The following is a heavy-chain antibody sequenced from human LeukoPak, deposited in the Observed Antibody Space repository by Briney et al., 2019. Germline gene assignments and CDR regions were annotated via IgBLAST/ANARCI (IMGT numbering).Heavy chain of an antibody. CDR3: ARVSGITMIVVVPDDAFDI. CDR2: ISYSGST. D-gene: IGHD3-22*01. V-gene: IGHV4-39*07. J-gene: IGHJ3*02. Sequence: NPSETLSLTCTVSGGSISSSSYYWGWIRQPPGKGLEWIGTISYSGSTYYNPSLKSRLTISLDTSKDQFSLKLSSVTAADTAVYYCARVSGITMIVVVPDDAFDIWGQGTMVTVSS. CDR1: GGSISSSSYY.